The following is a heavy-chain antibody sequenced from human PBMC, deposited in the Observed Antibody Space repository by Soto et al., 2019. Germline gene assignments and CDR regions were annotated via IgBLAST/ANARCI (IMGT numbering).Heavy chain of an antibody. J-gene: IGHJ4*02. CDR2: IYSGGTT. V-gene: IGHV3-53*01. CDR1: GFTVSSNY. Sequence: GGSLRLSCAASGFTVSSNYMSWVRQAPGKGLEWVSLIYSGGTTYYAASVKGRFSISRDPSKNTLYLQMNSLRAEDTAVYYCAAIYGSAQSDYWGQGTLVTVSS. CDR3: AAIYGSAQSDY. D-gene: IGHD6-25*01.